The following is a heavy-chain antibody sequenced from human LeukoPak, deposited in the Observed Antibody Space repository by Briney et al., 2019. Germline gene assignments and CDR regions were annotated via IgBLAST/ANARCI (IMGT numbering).Heavy chain of an antibody. J-gene: IGHJ5*02. CDR1: GGSFSGYY. CDR2: INHSGST. D-gene: IGHD3-9*01. CDR3: ARDYDVLTAYPPTQLFDP. Sequence: SETLSLTCAVYGGSFSGYYWSWIRQPPGKGLEWIGEINHSGSTNYNPSLKSRVTMSVDTSKNQFSLKLNSVTAADTAVYYCARDYDVLTAYPPTQLFDPWGQGTLVTVSS. V-gene: IGHV4-34*01.